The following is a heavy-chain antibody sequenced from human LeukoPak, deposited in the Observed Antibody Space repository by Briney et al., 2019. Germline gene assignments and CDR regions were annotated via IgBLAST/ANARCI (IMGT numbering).Heavy chain of an antibody. V-gene: IGHV1-2*02. CDR2: ISPHSGGT. CDR1: GYTFTDYY. J-gene: IGHJ3*01. CDR3: ARDLPKTGYVGALDF. Sequence: GASVTVSCKASGYTFTDYYILWVRQAPGQGPEWMGWISPHSGGTNYAQNFKGRVTMARDTSISTAYMELSSLTSDDTAVYYCARDLPKTGYVGALDFWGQGTMVIVSS. D-gene: IGHD5-12*01.